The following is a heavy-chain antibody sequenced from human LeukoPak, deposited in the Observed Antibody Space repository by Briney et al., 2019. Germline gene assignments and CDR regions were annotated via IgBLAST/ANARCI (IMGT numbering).Heavy chain of an antibody. CDR1: RYTFASYD. Sequence: ASVKVSCKASRYTFASYDINWLRQATGQGLEWMGWMNPNSANTGYAQKFQGRVTMTRNSSISTAYMELSSLISEDTAVYYCARGTRTGEDGTAGTFDYWGQGTLVTVSS. D-gene: IGHD5-24*01. J-gene: IGHJ4*02. CDR3: ARGTRTGEDGTAGTFDY. V-gene: IGHV1-8*01. CDR2: MNPNSANT.